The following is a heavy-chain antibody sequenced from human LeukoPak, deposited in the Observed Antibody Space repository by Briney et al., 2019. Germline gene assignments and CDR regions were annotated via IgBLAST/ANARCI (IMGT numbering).Heavy chain of an antibody. CDR1: GFTFSDYW. D-gene: IGHD3-10*01. Sequence: PGGSLRLSCAASGFTFSDYWMHWVRQAPGKGLVWVSRINIDGSDTTYADSVKGRFTISRDNAKSTLYLQMNSLRVEDTALYFCARDRSPTSGGFDYWGQGTLVTVSS. CDR3: ARDRSPTSGGFDY. CDR2: INIDGSDT. V-gene: IGHV3-74*01. J-gene: IGHJ4*02.